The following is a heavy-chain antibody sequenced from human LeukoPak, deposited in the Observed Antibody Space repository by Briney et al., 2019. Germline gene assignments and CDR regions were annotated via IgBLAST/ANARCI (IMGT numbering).Heavy chain of an antibody. V-gene: IGHV4-34*01. Sequence: KSSETLSLTCAVYGESFSGYYWSCIRQTPGKGLEWIGEINHSGSTNYNPSLKSRLTISVDTSKNQFSLKLNSLTAADTAVYYCASFRWGVGFEYWGQGTLVTVSS. D-gene: IGHD3-16*01. CDR3: ASFRWGVGFEY. J-gene: IGHJ4*02. CDR1: GESFSGYY. CDR2: INHSGST.